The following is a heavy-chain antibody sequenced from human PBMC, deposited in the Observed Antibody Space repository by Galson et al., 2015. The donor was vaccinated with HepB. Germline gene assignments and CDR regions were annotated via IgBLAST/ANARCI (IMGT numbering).Heavy chain of an antibody. CDR2: ISYDGSNK. CDR3: ARVWFGELLHAFDI. Sequence: SLRLSCAASGFTFSSYAMHWVRQAPGKGLEWVAVISYDGSNKYYADSVKGRFTISRDNSKNTLYLQMNSLRAEDTAVYYCARVWFGELLHAFDIWGQGTMVTVSS. CDR1: GFTFSSYA. D-gene: IGHD3-10*01. J-gene: IGHJ3*02. V-gene: IGHV3-30-3*01.